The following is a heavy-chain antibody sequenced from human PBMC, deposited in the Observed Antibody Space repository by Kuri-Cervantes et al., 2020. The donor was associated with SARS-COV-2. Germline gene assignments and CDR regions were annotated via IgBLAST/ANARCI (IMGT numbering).Heavy chain of an antibody. Sequence: GSLRLSCTVSGGSISSSSYYWSWIRQPPGKGLEWIGEINHSGSTNYNPSLKSRVTISVDTSKNQFSLKLSSVTAADTAVYYCARGRDKRYSSGSYYYYGMDVWGQGTTVTVSS. CDR1: GGSISSSSYY. J-gene: IGHJ6*02. CDR2: INHSGST. CDR3: ARGRDKRYSSGSYYYYGMDV. D-gene: IGHD6-19*01. V-gene: IGHV4-39*07.